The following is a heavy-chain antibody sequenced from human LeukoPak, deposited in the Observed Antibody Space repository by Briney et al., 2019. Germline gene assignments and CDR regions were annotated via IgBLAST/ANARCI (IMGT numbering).Heavy chain of an antibody. CDR2: IFSSSSYI. CDR1: GFTFSSYS. V-gene: IGHV3-21*01. J-gene: IGHJ5*02. Sequence: GGSLRLSCAASGFTFSSYSMNWVRRAPGKGLEWVSSIFSSSSYIYYADSVKGRFTISRDNAKNSLYLQMNSLRAEDTAVYYCARGQNNWFDPWGQGTLVTVSS. CDR3: ARGQNNWFDP.